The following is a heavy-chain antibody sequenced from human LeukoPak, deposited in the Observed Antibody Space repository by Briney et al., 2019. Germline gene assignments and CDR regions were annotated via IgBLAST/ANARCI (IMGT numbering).Heavy chain of an antibody. J-gene: IGHJ4*02. CDR3: ARGGLWFGELFDY. CDR1: GYTFTVYY. Sequence: ASVKVSCKASGYTFTVYYMHWVRQAPGQGLEWMGWINPNSGGTNYAQKFQGRVTMTRDTSISTAYMELSRLRSDDTAVYYCARGGLWFGELFDYWGQGTLVTVSS. D-gene: IGHD3-10*01. V-gene: IGHV1-2*02. CDR2: INPNSGGT.